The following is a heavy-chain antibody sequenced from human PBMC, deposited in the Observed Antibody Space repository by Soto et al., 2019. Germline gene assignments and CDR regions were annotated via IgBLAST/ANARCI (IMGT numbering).Heavy chain of an antibody. CDR1: GGSISSYY. CDR2: IYYSGST. D-gene: IGHD4-17*01. Sequence: PSETLSLTCTVSGGSISSYYWIWIRQPPGKGLEWIGYIYYSGSTNYNPSLKSRVTISVDTSKNQFSLKLSSVTAADTAVYYCATRYGVYFDYWGQGTLVTLSS. V-gene: IGHV4-59*08. CDR3: ATRYGVYFDY. J-gene: IGHJ4*02.